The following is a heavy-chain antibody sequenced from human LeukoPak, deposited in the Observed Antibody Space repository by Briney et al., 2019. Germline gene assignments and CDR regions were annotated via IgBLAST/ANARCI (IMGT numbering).Heavy chain of an antibody. CDR2: IHTSGST. Sequence: SETLSLTCAVSGGSISSSNWWSWVRQPPEKGLEWIGRIHTSGSTNYNPSLKSRVTMSVDTSKKQFSLKLTSVTAADTAVYYCARAGDYGDYVGWFDPWGQGTLVTVPS. CDR3: ARAGDYGDYVGWFDP. J-gene: IGHJ5*02. D-gene: IGHD4-17*01. CDR1: GGSISSSNW. V-gene: IGHV4-4*02.